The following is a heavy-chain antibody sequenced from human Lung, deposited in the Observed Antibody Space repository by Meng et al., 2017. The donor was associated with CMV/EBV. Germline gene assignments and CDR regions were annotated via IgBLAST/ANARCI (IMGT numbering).Heavy chain of an antibody. D-gene: IGHD3-22*01. CDR1: GFSFSSYS. CDR3: ARGVGSSGYYPDH. CDR2: ISSGSSTI. J-gene: IGHJ4*02. V-gene: IGHV3-48*04. Sequence: GGSLRLXXVVSGFSFSSYSMNWVRQAPGKGLEWVSYISSGSSTIYYADSVKGRFTISRDNAKNSLYLQMNSLRAEDTAVYYCARGVGSSGYYPDHWGQGTXVTVSS.